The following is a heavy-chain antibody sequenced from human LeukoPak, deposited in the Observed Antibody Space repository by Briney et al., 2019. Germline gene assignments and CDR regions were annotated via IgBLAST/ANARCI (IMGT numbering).Heavy chain of an antibody. Sequence: SETLSLTCAVSGYSISSGYYWGWIRQPPGKGLEWIGSMYHSGSTYYNPSLKSRVTISVDTSKHQISLNLRSVTAADTALYYCARGTTVLYYMYVWGKGTTVTVSS. J-gene: IGHJ6*03. CDR3: ARGTTVLYYMYV. CDR2: MYHSGST. D-gene: IGHD4-17*01. CDR1: GYSISSGYY. V-gene: IGHV4-38-2*01.